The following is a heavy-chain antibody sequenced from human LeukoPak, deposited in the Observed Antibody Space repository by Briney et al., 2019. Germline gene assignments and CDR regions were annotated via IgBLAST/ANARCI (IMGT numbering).Heavy chain of an antibody. CDR3: AKKVLTAVGATWFDP. CDR2: ISGSGGST. CDR1: GFTFSSYA. V-gene: IGHV3-23*01. Sequence: PGGSLRLSCAASGFTFSSYAMSWVRQAPGKGLEWVSAISGSGGSTYYADSVKGRFTISRDNSENTLYLQMNSLRAEDTAIYFCAKKVLTAVGATWFDPWGQGTLVTVSS. J-gene: IGHJ5*02. D-gene: IGHD2-15*01.